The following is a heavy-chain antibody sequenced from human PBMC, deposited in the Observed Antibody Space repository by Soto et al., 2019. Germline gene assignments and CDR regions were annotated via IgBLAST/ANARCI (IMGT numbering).Heavy chain of an antibody. CDR2: IIPIFGTA. CDR3: ARGGRRKTSYYGMDV. CDR1: GGTFSSYA. V-gene: IGHV1-69*01. J-gene: IGHJ6*02. D-gene: IGHD3-16*01. Sequence: QVQLVQSGAEVQKPGSSVKVSCKASGGTFSSYAISWVRQAPGQGLEWMGGIIPIFGTANYAQKFQGRVTMTADEYTSTAYMELSSLRAEDTAVYYCARGGRRKTSYYGMDVWGQGTTGTGSS.